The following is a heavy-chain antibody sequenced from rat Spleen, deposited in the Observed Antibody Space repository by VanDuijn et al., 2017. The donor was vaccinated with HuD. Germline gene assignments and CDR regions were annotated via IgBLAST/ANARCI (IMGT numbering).Heavy chain of an antibody. CDR2: ISSDGSTT. CDR1: GFAFSDFF. CDR3: VRQDTSGYSNWFTY. Sequence: EVRLVESDGGLVQPGGSLKLSCAASGFAFSDFFMAWVRQAPAKGLEWVATISSDGSTTYYRDSVKGRFTVSRENAKSTLYFLMDSLRSEDTATYYCVRQDTSGYSNWFTYWGQGTLVTVSS. V-gene: IGHV5-29*01. J-gene: IGHJ3*01. D-gene: IGHD4-3*01.